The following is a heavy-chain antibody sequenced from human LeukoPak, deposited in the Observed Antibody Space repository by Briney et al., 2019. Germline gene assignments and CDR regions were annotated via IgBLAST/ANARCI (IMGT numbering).Heavy chain of an antibody. Sequence: ASVKVPCKASGYTFTGYYMHWVRQAPGQGLEWMGRLNPNSGGTNYAQKFQGRVTMTRDTSISTAYMELSRLRSDDTAVYYCARARAYCSSTSCYFDYRGQGTLVTVSS. CDR3: ARARAYCSSTSCYFDY. D-gene: IGHD2-2*01. CDR2: LNPNSGGT. V-gene: IGHV1-2*06. CDR1: GYTFTGYY. J-gene: IGHJ4*02.